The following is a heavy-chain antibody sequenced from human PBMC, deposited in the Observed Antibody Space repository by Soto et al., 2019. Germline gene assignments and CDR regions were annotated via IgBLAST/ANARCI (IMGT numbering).Heavy chain of an antibody. Sequence: PGGSLRLSCAASGFTFISYGMHWVRQATGKGLEWVAVISYDGSNKYYADSAKGRFTISRDNSKNTLYLQMNSLRAEDTAVYYCAKDRGSRGTVTTDSYWGQGTLLTVSS. CDR3: AKDRGSRGTVTTDSY. V-gene: IGHV3-30*18. CDR1: GFTFISYG. J-gene: IGHJ4*02. D-gene: IGHD4-17*01. CDR2: ISYDGSNK.